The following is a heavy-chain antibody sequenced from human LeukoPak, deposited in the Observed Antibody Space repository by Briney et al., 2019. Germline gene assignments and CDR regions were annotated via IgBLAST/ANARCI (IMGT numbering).Heavy chain of an antibody. CDR3: ARDNRGSSWYYYYYGMDV. J-gene: IGHJ6*02. CDR2: IYYSGST. D-gene: IGHD6-13*01. CDR1: GGSISSYY. V-gene: IGHV4-59*01. Sequence: PSETLSLTCTVSGGSISSYYWSWIRQPPGKGLEWIGYIYYSGSTNYNPSLKSRVTISVDTSKNQFSLKLSSVTAADTAVYYCARDNRGSSWYYYYYGMDVWGQGTTVTVSS.